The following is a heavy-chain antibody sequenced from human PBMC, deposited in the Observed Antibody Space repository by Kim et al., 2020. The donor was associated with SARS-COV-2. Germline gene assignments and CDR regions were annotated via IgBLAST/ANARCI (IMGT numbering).Heavy chain of an antibody. CDR2: IIPILGIA. V-gene: IGHV1-69*04. J-gene: IGHJ6*02. Sequence: SVKVSCKASGGTFSSYAISWVRQAPGQGLEWMGRIIPILGIANYAQKFQGRVTTTADKSTSTAYMELSSLRSEDTAVYYCARDDSSGWNYYYYGMDVWGQGTTVTVSS. CDR1: GGTFSSYA. CDR3: ARDDSSGWNYYYYGMDV. D-gene: IGHD6-19*01.